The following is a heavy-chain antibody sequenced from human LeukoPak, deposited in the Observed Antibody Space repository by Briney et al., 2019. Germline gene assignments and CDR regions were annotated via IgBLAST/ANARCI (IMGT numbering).Heavy chain of an antibody. CDR3: ARLIRNNFWSGPGGYWSDH. J-gene: IGHJ5*02. Sequence: SETLSLTCTVPGGSISSYYWSWIRQPPGKGLEWIGHIYYSGSTNYNPSLKSRVTISVDTSKNQFSMKLSYVTVADTTVYYRARLIRNNFWSGPGGYWSDHWGQETLVTVSS. V-gene: IGHV4-59*08. CDR1: GGSISSYY. CDR2: IYYSGST. D-gene: IGHD3-3*01.